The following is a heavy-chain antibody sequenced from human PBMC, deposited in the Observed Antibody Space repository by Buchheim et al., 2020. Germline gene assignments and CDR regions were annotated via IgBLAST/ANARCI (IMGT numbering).Heavy chain of an antibody. J-gene: IGHJ5*02. CDR2: ISGSGGSP. Sequence: EVQLLESGGGLVQPGGSLRLSCAASGFTFSSYAMNWVRQGLGKGLEWVSAISGSGGSPYYADSVKGRFTISRDNSKNPLYLQMNSLRAEDTAVYYCAKDTRSTTTWHPFDPWGQGTL. CDR3: AKDTRSTTTWHPFDP. CDR1: GFTFSSYA. V-gene: IGHV3-23*01. D-gene: IGHD2-2*01.